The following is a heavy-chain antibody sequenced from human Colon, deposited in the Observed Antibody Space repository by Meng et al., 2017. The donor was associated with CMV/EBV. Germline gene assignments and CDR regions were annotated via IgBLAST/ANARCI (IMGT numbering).Heavy chain of an antibody. CDR1: SGGYS. CDR3: ARGSIIGGHYDSHGYYWFDP. Sequence: SGGYSWSWIRQSPGTGLEWIGYIYHSGLTSYNPSLKSRVTISQDTSKNQFSLKLTSVTAADTAVYYCARGSIIGGHYDSHGYYWFDPWGQGTLVTVSS. D-gene: IGHD3-22*01. V-gene: IGHV4-30-2*06. CDR2: IYHSGLT. J-gene: IGHJ5*02.